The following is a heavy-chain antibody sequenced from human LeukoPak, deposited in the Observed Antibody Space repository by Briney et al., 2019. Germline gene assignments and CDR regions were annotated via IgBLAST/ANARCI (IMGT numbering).Heavy chain of an antibody. V-gene: IGHV3-48*02. CDR1: GFTFSSHS. CDR3: AGGIDGDY. CDR2: ISSTGNTK. Sequence: GGSLRLSCAASGFTFSSHSMNWVRQAPGKGLEWISYISSTGNTKHYVDSVMGRFTISRDNAKNSVYLQMNSLRDEDTAVYYCAGGIDGDYWGQGTLVTVSS. D-gene: IGHD1-26*01. J-gene: IGHJ4*02.